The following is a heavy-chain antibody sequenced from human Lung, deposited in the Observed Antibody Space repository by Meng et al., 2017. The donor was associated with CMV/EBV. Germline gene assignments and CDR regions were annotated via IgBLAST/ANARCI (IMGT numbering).Heavy chain of an antibody. CDR3: ARLRGGSSGGYFDY. V-gene: IGHV4-34*01. D-gene: IGHD6-6*01. CDR1: GGSFSGYY. J-gene: IGHJ4*02. CDR2: INHSGST. Sequence: SXTXSLXCAVYGGSFSGYYWSWIRQPPGKGLEWVGEINHSGSTNYNPSLKSRVTISVDTSKNQFSLKLSSVTAADTALYYCARLRGGSSGGYFDYWGQGTLVTVSS.